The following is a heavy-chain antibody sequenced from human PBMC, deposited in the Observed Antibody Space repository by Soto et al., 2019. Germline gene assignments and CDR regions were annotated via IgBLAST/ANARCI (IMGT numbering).Heavy chain of an antibody. V-gene: IGHV1-3*01. CDR1: GYTFTSYA. J-gene: IGHJ4*02. Sequence: ASVKVSCKASGYTFTSYATHWVRQAPGQRLEWTGRINAGNGNTKYSQKLQGRVTITRDTSASTAYMELSSLRSEDTAVYYCARVGVSRYYDSSGAYYFDYWGQGTLVTVSS. D-gene: IGHD3-22*01. CDR3: ARVGVSRYYDSSGAYYFDY. CDR2: INAGNGNT.